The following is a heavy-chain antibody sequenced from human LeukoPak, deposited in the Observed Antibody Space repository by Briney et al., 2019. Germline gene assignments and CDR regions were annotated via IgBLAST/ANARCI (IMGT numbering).Heavy chain of an antibody. J-gene: IGHJ4*02. D-gene: IGHD6-19*01. Sequence: PSETLSLTCTVSGGSISSYYWSWIRQPAGKGLEWIGRIYTSGSTNYNPSLKSRVTMSVDTSKNQFSLKPSSVTAADTAVYYCAREFSEQQWLVSYFDYWGQGTLVTVSS. CDR2: IYTSGST. V-gene: IGHV4-4*07. CDR3: AREFSEQQWLVSYFDY. CDR1: GGSISSYY.